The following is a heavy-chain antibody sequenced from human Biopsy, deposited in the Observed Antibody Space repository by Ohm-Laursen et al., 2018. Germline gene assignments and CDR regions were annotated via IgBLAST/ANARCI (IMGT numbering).Heavy chain of an antibody. CDR3: VKGLRNKIWGVEN. CDR1: GFSFSSYG. J-gene: IGHJ4*02. Sequence: SLRLSCAATGFSFSSYGMHWVRQAPGKGLEWVAVISDDGRNKYYIDSLRGRFTISRDNSKNTLYLQMNNLIAEATADFCFVKGLRNKIWGVENWGQGTLVTVSS. V-gene: IGHV3-30*18. D-gene: IGHD7-27*01. CDR2: ISDDGRNK.